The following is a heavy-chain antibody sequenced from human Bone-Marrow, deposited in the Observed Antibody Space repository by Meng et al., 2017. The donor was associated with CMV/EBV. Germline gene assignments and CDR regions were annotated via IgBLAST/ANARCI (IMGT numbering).Heavy chain of an antibody. CDR1: GGTFSSYA. V-gene: IGHV1-69*04. D-gene: IGHD3-22*01. CDR3: ASDRRDYYDIGYAFEI. Sequence: SVKVSCKASGGTFSSYAISWVRQAPGQGLEWMGRIIPILGIANYAQKFQGRVTITADKSTSTAYMGLSSLRSEDTAVYYCASDRRDYYDIGYAFEIWGQGTMVTVSS. J-gene: IGHJ3*02. CDR2: IIPILGIA.